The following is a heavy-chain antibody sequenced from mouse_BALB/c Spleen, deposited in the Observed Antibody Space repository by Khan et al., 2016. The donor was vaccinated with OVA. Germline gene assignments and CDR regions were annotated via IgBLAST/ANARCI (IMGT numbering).Heavy chain of an antibody. J-gene: IGHJ3*01. CDR2: INPSNGAT. D-gene: IGHD2-1*01. CDR3: ARSGYGNPFAY. Sequence: QVQLQQSGAELVKPGASVKISCKASGYTFTSFYMYWVKQRPGQGLEWIGGINPSNGATHFYETFKSKATLTVDKSSTTAYMQSSSLTSEDSAVYYCARSGYGNPFAYWGQGTLVTVSA. V-gene: IGHV1S81*02. CDR1: GYTFTSFY.